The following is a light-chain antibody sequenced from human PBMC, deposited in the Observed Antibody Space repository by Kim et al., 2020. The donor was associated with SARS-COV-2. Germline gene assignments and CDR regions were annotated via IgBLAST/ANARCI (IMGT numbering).Light chain of an antibody. CDR1: SNGSEG. V-gene: IGLV3-21*04. CDR2: YDS. Sequence: PGKTARVSCGGNSNGSEGVPWYQQKSGQAPGLVIYYDSDRHSGIPERFSGSNSGNTATLAISRVEAGDEADYYCQVWDSSSDHRVVFGGGTQLTVL. CDR3: QVWDSSSDHRVV. J-gene: IGLJ2*01.